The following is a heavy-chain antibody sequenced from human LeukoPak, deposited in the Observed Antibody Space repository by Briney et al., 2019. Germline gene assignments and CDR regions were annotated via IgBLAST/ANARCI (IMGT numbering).Heavy chain of an antibody. CDR3: ARRRDLYSGSYYPFDY. CDR2: IYPGDSDA. J-gene: IGHJ4*02. V-gene: IGHV5-51*01. CDR1: GYILTSYW. Sequence: GESLKISCKGSGYILTSYWIGWVRQLPGKGLKWMGIIYPGDSDARYSPSFQGQVTISADKSISTAYLQWSSLKASDTAMYYCARRRDLYSGSYYPFDYWGQGTLVTVSS. D-gene: IGHD1-26*01.